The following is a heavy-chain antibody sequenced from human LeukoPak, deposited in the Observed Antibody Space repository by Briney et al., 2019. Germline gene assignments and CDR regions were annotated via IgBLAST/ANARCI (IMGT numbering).Heavy chain of an antibody. CDR3: ARLVGGWFDP. V-gene: IGHV4-59*08. Sequence: SETLSLTCTVSGGSISSYYWSWNRQPPGKGLEWIGYIYYSGSTNYNPSLKSRVTISVDTSKNQFSLKLSSVTAADTAVYYCARLVGGWFDPWGQGTLVTVSS. J-gene: IGHJ5*02. CDR1: GGSISSYY. CDR2: IYYSGST. D-gene: IGHD2-21*01.